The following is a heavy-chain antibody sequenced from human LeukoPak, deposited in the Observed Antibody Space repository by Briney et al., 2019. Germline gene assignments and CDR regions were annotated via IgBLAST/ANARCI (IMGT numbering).Heavy chain of an antibody. J-gene: IGHJ6*02. CDR3: ARTDYYYYYGMDV. V-gene: IGHV4-30-4*08. CDR2: IYYSGST. Sequence: WVRQPPGKGLEWIGYIYYSGSTYYNPSLKSRVTISVDTSKNQFSLKLSSVTAANTAVYYCARTDYYYYYGMDVWGQGTTVTVSS.